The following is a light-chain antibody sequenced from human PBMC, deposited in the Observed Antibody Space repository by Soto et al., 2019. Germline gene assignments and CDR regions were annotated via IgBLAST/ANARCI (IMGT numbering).Light chain of an antibody. CDR3: YSWNSNSDTHYV. V-gene: IGLV2-14*03. CDR1: SSDIGASNY. CDR2: DVN. Sequence: QSALTRPASVSGSPGQSITISCTGTSSDIGASNYVSWYQQHPGQAPKLMISDVNNRPSGISDRFSGSKSGTTASLTISGLQAEDEADYYCYSWNSNSDTHYVFGTGTKLTVL. J-gene: IGLJ1*01.